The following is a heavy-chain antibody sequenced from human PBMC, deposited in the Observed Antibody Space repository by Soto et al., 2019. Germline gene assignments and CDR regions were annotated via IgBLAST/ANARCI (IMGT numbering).Heavy chain of an antibody. J-gene: IGHJ3*02. CDR1: GGSISSFY. D-gene: IGHD3-10*01. Sequence: SQNLSLPCTVSGGSISSFYWSWIRQPPGKGLEWIGYIYYSGSTNYNPSLKSRVTISVDTSKDQFSLKLSSVTAADTAVYYCARVWGGAFDIWGQGTMVTVSS. CDR2: IYYSGST. CDR3: ARVWGGAFDI. V-gene: IGHV4-59*01.